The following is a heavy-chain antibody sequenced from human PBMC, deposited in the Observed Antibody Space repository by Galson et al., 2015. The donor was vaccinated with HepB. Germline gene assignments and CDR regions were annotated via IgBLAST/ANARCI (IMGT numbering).Heavy chain of an antibody. J-gene: IGHJ1*01. D-gene: IGHD1-26*01. CDR3: ARDYEWELPARYFQH. Sequence: SVKVSCKASRYTFTSYGISWVRQAPGQGLEWMGIINPSGGSTSYAQKFQGRVTMTRDTSTSTVYMELSSLRSEDTAVYYCARDYEWELPARYFQHWGQGTLVTVSS. CDR2: INPSGGST. V-gene: IGHV1-46*01. CDR1: RYTFTSYG.